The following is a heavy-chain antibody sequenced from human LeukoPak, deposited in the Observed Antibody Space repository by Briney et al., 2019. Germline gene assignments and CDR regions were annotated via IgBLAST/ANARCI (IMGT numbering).Heavy chain of an antibody. CDR1: GFTFRDYG. D-gene: IGHD3-22*01. V-gene: IGHV3-30-3*01. CDR2: ISYDGSNK. CDR3: ARDPHHYYDSSGYYSYYYYYGMDV. J-gene: IGHJ6*02. Sequence: SGGSLRLSCAASGFTFRDYGMHWVRQAPGKGLEWVAVISYDGSNKYYADSVKGRFTISRDNSKNTLYLQMNSLRAEDTAVYYCARDPHHYYDSSGYYSYYYYYGMDVWGQGTTVTVSS.